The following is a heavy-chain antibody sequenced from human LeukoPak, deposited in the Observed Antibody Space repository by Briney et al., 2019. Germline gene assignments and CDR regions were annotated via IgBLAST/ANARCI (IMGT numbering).Heavy chain of an antibody. V-gene: IGHV4-34*01. D-gene: IGHD3/OR15-3a*01. CDR3: ARQTGSGLFILP. Sequence: SETLSLTCAVYGGSFSGYFWIWVRQPPGKGLEWIGEISLDGSTTYNPSLKSRVTISVDTSKTQFSLKLTSVAAADTAVYYCARQTGSGLFILPGGQGTLVTVSS. CDR2: ISLDGST. CDR1: GGSFSGYF. J-gene: IGHJ4*02.